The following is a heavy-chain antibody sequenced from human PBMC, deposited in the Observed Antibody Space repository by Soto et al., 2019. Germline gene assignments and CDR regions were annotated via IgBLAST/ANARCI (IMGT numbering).Heavy chain of an antibody. V-gene: IGHV1-18*01. J-gene: IGHJ6*02. CDR1: GYTFTSYG. CDR2: ISAYNGNT. D-gene: IGHD2-21*02. Sequence: GASVKVSCKASGYTFTSYGISWVRQAPGQGLEWMGWISAYNGNTNYAQKLQGRVTMTTDTSTSTAYMKLRSLRSDDTAVYYSARVYHWGGDCYFYYYYGMDVGGQGTTVTVSS. CDR3: ARVYHWGGDCYFYYYYGMDV.